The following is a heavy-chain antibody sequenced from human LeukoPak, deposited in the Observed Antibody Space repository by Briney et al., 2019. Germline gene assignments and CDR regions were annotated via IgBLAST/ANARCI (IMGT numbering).Heavy chain of an antibody. V-gene: IGHV4-34*01. CDR3: ARADCSSTSCPYYFDY. D-gene: IGHD2-2*01. CDR2: INHSGST. Sequence: KPSETLSLTCAVYGGSFSGYYWSWIRQPPGKGLEWIGEINHSGSTNYNPSLKSRVTISVDTSKNQFSLKLSSVTAADTAVYYCARADCSSTSCPYYFDYWGQGTLVTVSS. CDR1: GGSFSGYY. J-gene: IGHJ4*02.